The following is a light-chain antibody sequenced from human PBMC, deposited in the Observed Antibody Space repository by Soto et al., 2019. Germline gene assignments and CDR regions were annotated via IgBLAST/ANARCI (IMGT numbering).Light chain of an antibody. CDR2: AAS. CDR1: QGISTY. V-gene: IGKV1-39*01. CDR3: QQSYNVLSWT. J-gene: IGKJ1*01. Sequence: IQMTQSPSSLSASVGDRVTITCRASQGISTYLNWYQQKPGRAPELLIYAASILQSAVPSRFRGSGSGTDFTLTISSLQPEDFASYYCQQSYNVLSWTFGQGTKVDIK.